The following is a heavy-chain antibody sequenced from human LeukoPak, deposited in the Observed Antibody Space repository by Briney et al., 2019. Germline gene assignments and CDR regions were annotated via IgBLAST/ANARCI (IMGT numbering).Heavy chain of an antibody. Sequence: GGSLRLSCAAAGFTFRNYAMSWVRQAPGRGLEWVAAIRPGGDVTYYAESVKGRFSISRDNSKNTLYLDINSLRAEDTAVYYCARGEGNFDYWGQGTLVTVSS. CDR1: GFTFRNYA. CDR2: IRPGGDVT. J-gene: IGHJ4*02. CDR3: ARGEGNFDY. V-gene: IGHV3-23*01.